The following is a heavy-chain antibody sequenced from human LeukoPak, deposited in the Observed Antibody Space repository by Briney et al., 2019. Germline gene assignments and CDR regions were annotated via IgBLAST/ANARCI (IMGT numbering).Heavy chain of an antibody. V-gene: IGHV1-8*01. Sequence: ASVKVSCKASGYTFTSYDINWVRQATGQGLEWMGWMNPNSGNTGYAQKFQGRVTMTRNTSISTAYMELSSLRSEDTAVYYCARDRGYCSSTSCPYYFDYWGQGTLVTVSS. J-gene: IGHJ4*02. D-gene: IGHD2-2*01. CDR3: ARDRGYCSSTSCPYYFDY. CDR2: MNPNSGNT. CDR1: GYTFTSYD.